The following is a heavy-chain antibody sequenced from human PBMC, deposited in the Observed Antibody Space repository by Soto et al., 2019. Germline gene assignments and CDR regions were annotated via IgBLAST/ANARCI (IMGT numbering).Heavy chain of an antibody. J-gene: IGHJ4*02. CDR1: GGSISSSSYY. V-gene: IGHV4-39*01. CDR2: IYYSGST. Sequence: SETLSLTCTVSGGSISSSSYYWGWIRQPPGKGLEWIGSIYYSGSTYYNPSLKSRVTISVDTSKNQFSLKLSSVTAADTAVYYCARQGPTVTPFDYWGRGTLATVSS. CDR3: ARQGPTVTPFDY. D-gene: IGHD4-4*01.